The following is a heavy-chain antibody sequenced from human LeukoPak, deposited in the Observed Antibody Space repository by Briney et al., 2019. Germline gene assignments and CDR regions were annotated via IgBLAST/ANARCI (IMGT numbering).Heavy chain of an antibody. Sequence: PGGSLRLSCAASGFTFSSYAMSWVRQAPGKGLEWVSVIYSGGSTYYADSVKGRFTISRDNSKNTLYLQMNSLRAEDTAVYYCARGMKYSTGWYYMDVWGKGTTVTISS. V-gene: IGHV3-53*01. CDR2: IYSGGST. J-gene: IGHJ6*03. CDR1: GFTFSSYA. D-gene: IGHD6-19*01. CDR3: ARGMKYSTGWYYMDV.